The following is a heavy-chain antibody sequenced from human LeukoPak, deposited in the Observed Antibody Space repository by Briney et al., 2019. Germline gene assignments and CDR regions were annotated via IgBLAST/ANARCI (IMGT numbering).Heavy chain of an antibody. D-gene: IGHD6-19*01. CDR1: GGSISSGGYY. Sequence: SETLSLTCTVSGGSISSGGYYWSWIRQHPGKGLEWIGYIYYSGSTYYNPSLKSRVTISVDTSKNQFSLKLSSVTAADTAVYYCARTPPIAVAGDTPARENYGMDVWGQGTTVTVSS. J-gene: IGHJ6*02. CDR3: ARTPPIAVAGDTPARENYGMDV. CDR2: IYYSGST. V-gene: IGHV4-31*02.